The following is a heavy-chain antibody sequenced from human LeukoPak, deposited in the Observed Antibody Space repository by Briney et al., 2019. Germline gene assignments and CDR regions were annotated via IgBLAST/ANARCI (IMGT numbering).Heavy chain of an antibody. V-gene: IGHV3-23*01. CDR1: GLTFSSSA. Sequence: PGGSLRLSCAASGLTFSSSAMSWVRQAPGKGLEWVSAISNNGGYTYYADSVKGRFTISKDNSKNTVYLQMSSLRVDDTAVYYCAKAASSSWPSYYYGMDVWGQGTTVTVSS. CDR2: ISNNGGYT. CDR3: AKAASSSWPSYYYGMDV. J-gene: IGHJ6*02. D-gene: IGHD6-13*01.